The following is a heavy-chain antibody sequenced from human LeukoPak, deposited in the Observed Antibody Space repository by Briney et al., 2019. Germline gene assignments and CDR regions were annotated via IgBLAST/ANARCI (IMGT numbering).Heavy chain of an antibody. V-gene: IGHV3-23*01. J-gene: IGHJ3*02. D-gene: IGHD3-22*01. CDR3: AKTSGYYLAAFDI. Sequence: PGGSLRLSCAASGFTFSTYAMNWVRQAPGKGLEWVSAISGSGGSTYYADSVKGRFTISRDNSKNTLYLQMNSLRAEDTAVYYCAKTSGYYLAAFDIWGQGTMVTVSS. CDR1: GFTFSTYA. CDR2: ISGSGGST.